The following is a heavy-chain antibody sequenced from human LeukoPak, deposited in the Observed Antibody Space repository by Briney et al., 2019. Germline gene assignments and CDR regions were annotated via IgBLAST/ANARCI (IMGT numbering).Heavy chain of an antibody. CDR2: IYYSGST. V-gene: IGHV4-39*07. D-gene: IGHD3-22*01. J-gene: IGHJ3*02. Sequence: SETLSLTCTVSGGSISSSSYYWGWIRQPPGKGLEWIGSIYYSGSTYYNPSLKSRVTMSVDTSKNQFSLKLSSVTAADTAVYYCARVGDMYYYDSSGYYQDAFDIWGQGTMVTASS. CDR1: GGSISSSSYY. CDR3: ARVGDMYYYDSSGYYQDAFDI.